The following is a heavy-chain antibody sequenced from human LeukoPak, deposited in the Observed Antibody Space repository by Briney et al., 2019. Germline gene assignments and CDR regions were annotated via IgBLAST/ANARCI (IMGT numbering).Heavy chain of an antibody. V-gene: IGHV3-53*01. Sequence: GGSLRLSCAASGFTFSSYSMNWVRQAPGKGLEWVSVIRKNAITYYADTVKGRFTISRDNSKNMLYLQMNSLRAEDTAVYYCARSLRVRGVPDYMDVWGKGTTVIISS. CDR2: IRKNAIT. CDR1: GFTFSSYS. CDR3: ARSLRVRGVPDYMDV. D-gene: IGHD3-10*02. J-gene: IGHJ6*03.